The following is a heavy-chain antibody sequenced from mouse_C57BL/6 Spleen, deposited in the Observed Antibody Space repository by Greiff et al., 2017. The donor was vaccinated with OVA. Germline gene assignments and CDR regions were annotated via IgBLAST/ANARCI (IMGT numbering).Heavy chain of an antibody. V-gene: IGHV1-82*01. CDR1: GYAFSSSW. CDR3: ARDAYYSNYGWYFDV. J-gene: IGHJ1*03. CDR2: IYPGDGDT. D-gene: IGHD2-5*01. Sequence: VQLQQSGPELVKPGASVKISCKASGYAFSSSWMNWVKQRPGKGLEWIGRIYPGDGDTNYNGKFKGKATLTADKSSSTAYMQLSSLTSEDSAVYFCARDAYYSNYGWYFDVWGTGTTVTVSS.